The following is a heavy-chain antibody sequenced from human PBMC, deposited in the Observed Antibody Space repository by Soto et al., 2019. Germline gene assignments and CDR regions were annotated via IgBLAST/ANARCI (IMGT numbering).Heavy chain of an antibody. V-gene: IGHV1-69*13. CDR1: GVTFSSYA. Sequence: SVKVSCKASGVTFSSYAISWVRQAPGQGLEWMGGIIPIFGTANYAQKFQGRVTITADESTSTAYMELSSLRSEDTAVYYCASSGYCSGGSCSYPQYYYYGMDVWG. J-gene: IGHJ6*02. CDR2: IIPIFGTA. CDR3: ASSGYCSGGSCSYPQYYYYGMDV. D-gene: IGHD2-15*01.